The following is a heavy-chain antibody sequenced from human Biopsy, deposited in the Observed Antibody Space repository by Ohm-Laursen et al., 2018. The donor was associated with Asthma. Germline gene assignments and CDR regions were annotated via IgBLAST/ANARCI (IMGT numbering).Heavy chain of an antibody. D-gene: IGHD1-7*01. CDR3: AKDGRGGTPDNWFDP. CDR2: IWYDGRKK. J-gene: IGHJ5*02. V-gene: IGHV3-33*06. Sequence: SLRLSCAASGITFSTYGMHWVRQAPGKGLEWVSFIWYDGRKKTYADSVKGRFTISRDNSKNTLYLQMNSLRAEDTAVYYCAKDGRGGTPDNWFDPWGQGTLVTVSS. CDR1: GITFSTYG.